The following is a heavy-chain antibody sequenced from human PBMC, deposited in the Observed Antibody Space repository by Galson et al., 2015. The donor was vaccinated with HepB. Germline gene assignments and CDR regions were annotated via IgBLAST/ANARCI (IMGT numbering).Heavy chain of an antibody. CDR3: ATPDGRDGSGFDI. J-gene: IGHJ3*02. Sequence: VKVSCKVSGYTFTDYYMHWVQQAPGKGLEWMGLVDPEDGETIYAEKFQGRVTITADTSTDTAYMELSSLRSEDTAVYYCATPDGRDGSGFDIWGQGTMVTVSS. D-gene: IGHD5-24*01. CDR1: GYTFTDYY. V-gene: IGHV1-69-2*01. CDR2: VDPEDGET.